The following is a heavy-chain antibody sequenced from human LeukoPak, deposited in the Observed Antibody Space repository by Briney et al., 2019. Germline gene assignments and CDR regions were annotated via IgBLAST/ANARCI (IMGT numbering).Heavy chain of an antibody. J-gene: IGHJ4*02. D-gene: IGHD2-21*02. CDR1: GFIFNSFW. CDR3: ARRPAYCGGDCFFSDY. CDR2: ISGDGTTT. Sequence: PGGSLRLSCAASGFIFNSFWMHWVRQAPGKGLVWVSRISGDGTTTTYADSVKGRFTISRVNAKNTLYLQLNSLRAEDTAVYYCARRPAYCGGDCFFSDYWGQGTLVTVSS. V-gene: IGHV3-74*01.